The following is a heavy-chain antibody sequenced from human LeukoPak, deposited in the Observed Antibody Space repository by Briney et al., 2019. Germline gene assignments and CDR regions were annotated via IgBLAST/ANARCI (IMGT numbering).Heavy chain of an antibody. CDR3: ARRRDLYSGSYYPFDY. CDR2: IYPGDSDA. J-gene: IGHJ4*02. D-gene: IGHD1-26*01. CDR1: GYSFTNYW. V-gene: IGHV5-51*01. Sequence: GESLKISCKGSGYSFTNYWIGWVRQMPGEGLKWRGIIYPGDSDARYSPSFQGQVTISADKSISTAYLPWSSLKASDTAMYYCARRRDLYSGSYYPFDYWGQGTLVTVSS.